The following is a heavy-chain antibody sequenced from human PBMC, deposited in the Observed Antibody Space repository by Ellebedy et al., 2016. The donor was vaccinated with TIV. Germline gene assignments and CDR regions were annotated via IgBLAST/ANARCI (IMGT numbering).Heavy chain of an antibody. D-gene: IGHD3-10*01. V-gene: IGHV1-69*13. Sequence: ASVKVSCKASGGTFNSNAFNWVRQAPGQGLEWMGGIMGMFRTTHYAQRFQGRVSITADESTSTVYMELNSLRSEDTAVYYCARYSGYHIRGSYLDHWGQGSLVTVSS. CDR3: ARYSGYHIRGSYLDH. CDR2: IMGMFRTT. J-gene: IGHJ4*02. CDR1: GGTFNSNA.